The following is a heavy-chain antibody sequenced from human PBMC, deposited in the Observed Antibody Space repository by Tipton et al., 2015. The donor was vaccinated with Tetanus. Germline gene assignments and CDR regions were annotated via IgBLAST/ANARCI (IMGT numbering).Heavy chain of an antibody. CDR3: ARHAGAGATIWGTDY. CDR2: MYNSGNT. D-gene: IGHD3-9*01. Sequence: TLSLTCTVSDGSISSYHWSWIRQPPGKGLEWIGYMYNSGNTKYNPSLKSRITISGDTSKNQLSLDLLSLTAADTAVYYCARHAGAGATIWGTDYWGQGTLVTVSS. CDR1: DGSISSYH. J-gene: IGHJ4*02. V-gene: IGHV4-59*08.